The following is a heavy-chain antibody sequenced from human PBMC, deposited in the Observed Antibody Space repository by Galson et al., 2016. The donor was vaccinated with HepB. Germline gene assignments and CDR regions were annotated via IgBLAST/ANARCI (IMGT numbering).Heavy chain of an antibody. CDR2: ISYDGGEK. D-gene: IGHD3-3*01. Sequence: SLRLSCAASGFTFSRYTMHWVRQAPGKGLEWVAVISYDGGEKSYADSVKGRFTISRDNSKNTLYLQMNSLRAEDTAVYYCASQRRLDFWSGYLDYWGQGTLVTVSS. J-gene: IGHJ4*02. CDR1: GFTFSRYT. V-gene: IGHV3-30-3*01. CDR3: ASQRRLDFWSGYLDY.